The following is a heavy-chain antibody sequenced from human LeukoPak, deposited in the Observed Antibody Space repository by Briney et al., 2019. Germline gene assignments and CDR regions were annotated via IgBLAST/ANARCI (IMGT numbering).Heavy chain of an antibody. CDR2: ISTSSSYI. J-gene: IGHJ1*01. V-gene: IGHV3-21*01. CDR3: ARGANYDFWSGYLFQN. D-gene: IGHD3-3*01. Sequence: PGGSLRLSCAASGFTVSSNEMSWVRQAPGKGLEWVSSISTSSSYIYYADSVKGRFTVSRDNAKKSLYLQMNSLRAEDTAVYYCARGANYDFWSGYLFQNWGQGTLVTVSS. CDR1: GFTVSSNE.